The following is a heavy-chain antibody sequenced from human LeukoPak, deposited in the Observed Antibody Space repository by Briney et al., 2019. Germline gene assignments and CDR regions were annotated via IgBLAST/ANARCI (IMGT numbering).Heavy chain of an antibody. V-gene: IGHV1-46*01. CDR3: ARDSADDYDILTGYSTNFDY. D-gene: IGHD3-9*01. J-gene: IGHJ4*02. Sequence: GASVKVSCKASGYTFTSYYMHWVRQAPGQGLEWMGIINPSGGSTSYAQKFQGRVTMTRDTSTSTVYMELSSLRSEDTAVYYCARDSADDYDILTGYSTNFDYWGQGTLVTVSS. CDR2: INPSGGST. CDR1: GYTFTSYY.